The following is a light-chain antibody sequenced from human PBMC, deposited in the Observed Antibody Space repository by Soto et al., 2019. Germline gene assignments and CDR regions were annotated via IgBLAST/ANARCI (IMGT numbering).Light chain of an antibody. V-gene: IGLV2-11*01. CDR3: CAYAGRYTYV. J-gene: IGLJ1*01. CDR2: DVS. CDR1: SSNVGGYNY. Sequence: QSVLTQPRSVSGSPGQSVTLSCTGTSSNVGGYNYVSWYQQHPGKAPKVMIYDVSKRPSGVPDRFSGSRSGNTASLTISGLQVEDEADYYCCAYAGRYTYVFGTGTKVTVL.